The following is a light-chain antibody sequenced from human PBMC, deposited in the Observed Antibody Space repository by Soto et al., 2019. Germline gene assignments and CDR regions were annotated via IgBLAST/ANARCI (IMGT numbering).Light chain of an antibody. CDR2: LNSDGSH. CDR1: SGHSSYT. V-gene: IGLV4-69*01. CDR3: QTWGIGMQV. J-gene: IGLJ2*01. Sequence: QLVLTQSPSASASLGASVKLTCTLSSGHSSYTIAWHQQQPEKGPRYLIKLNSDGSHNKGDGIPDRFSGSSSGAERYLTISSLQSEDEADYYCQTWGIGMQVFGGGTKLTVL.